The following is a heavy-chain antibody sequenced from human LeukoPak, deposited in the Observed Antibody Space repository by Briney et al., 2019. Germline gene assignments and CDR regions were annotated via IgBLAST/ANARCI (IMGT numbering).Heavy chain of an antibody. J-gene: IGHJ3*02. CDR1: GFTFSSYA. CDR2: ISGSGGST. CDR3: AKDSRYSGNYKAFDI. D-gene: IGHD1-26*01. Sequence: QTGGSLRLSCAASGFTFSSYAMSWVRQAPGKGLEWVSAISGSGGSTFYADSVKGRLTISRDNSKNTLYVQMNSLRAEDTAVYYCAKDSRYSGNYKAFDIWGQGTMVTVSS. V-gene: IGHV3-23*01.